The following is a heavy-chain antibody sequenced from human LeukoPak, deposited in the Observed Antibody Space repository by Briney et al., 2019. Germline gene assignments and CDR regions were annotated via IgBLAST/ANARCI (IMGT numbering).Heavy chain of an antibody. CDR3: GRDDRGIGDP. V-gene: IGHV3-7*01. D-gene: IGHD6-13*01. CDR1: GFTFSSHW. CDR2: IKQDGSKE. Sequence: GGSLRLSCVASGFTFSSHWMTWVRRAPGKGLEWVANIKQDGSKEYYVDSVKGRFTISRDNAKNSLYLQMNSLRAEDTAVYYCGRDDRGIGDPWGQGTLVTVSS. J-gene: IGHJ5*02.